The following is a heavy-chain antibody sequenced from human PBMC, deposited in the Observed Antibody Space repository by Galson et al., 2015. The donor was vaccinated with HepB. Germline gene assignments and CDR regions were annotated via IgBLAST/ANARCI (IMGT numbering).Heavy chain of an antibody. CDR3: ARTSGIAAFDV. Sequence: SCKASGHILTDYAMNWVRQAPGQGLEWMGWIHTNTGHPTYAQGFAGRFVFSLDTSVSTTYLQITSLKADDTAVYYCARTSGIAAFDVWGQGTKVTVSS. J-gene: IGHJ3*01. D-gene: IGHD3-10*01. V-gene: IGHV7-4-1*02. CDR1: GHILTDYA. CDR2: IHTNTGHP.